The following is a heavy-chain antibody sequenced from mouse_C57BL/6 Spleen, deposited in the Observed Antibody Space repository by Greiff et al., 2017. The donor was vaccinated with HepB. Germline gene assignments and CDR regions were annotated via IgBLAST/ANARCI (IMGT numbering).Heavy chain of an antibody. Sequence: QVQLKQPGAELVKPGASVKLSCKASGYTFTSYWMQWVKQRPGQGLEWIGEIDPSDSYTNYNQKFKGKATLTVDTSSSTAYMQLSSLTSEDSAVYYCAPSYDGFAYWGQGTLVTVSA. CDR2: IDPSDSYT. CDR3: APSYDGFAY. CDR1: GYTFTSYW. D-gene: IGHD2-3*01. J-gene: IGHJ3*01. V-gene: IGHV1-50*01.